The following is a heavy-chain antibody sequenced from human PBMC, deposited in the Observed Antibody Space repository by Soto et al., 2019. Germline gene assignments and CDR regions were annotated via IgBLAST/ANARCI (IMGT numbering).Heavy chain of an antibody. CDR1: GYTFTSYG. J-gene: IGHJ6*02. CDR3: ARDSRYYDFWSGPTTYYYYGMDV. D-gene: IGHD3-3*01. Sequence: ASVKVSCKASGYTFTSYGISWVRRAPGQGLEWMGWISAYNGNTNYAQKLQGRVTMTTDTSTSTAYMELRSLRSDDTAVYYCARDSRYYDFWSGPTTYYYYGMDVWGQGTTVTVSS. CDR2: ISAYNGNT. V-gene: IGHV1-18*01.